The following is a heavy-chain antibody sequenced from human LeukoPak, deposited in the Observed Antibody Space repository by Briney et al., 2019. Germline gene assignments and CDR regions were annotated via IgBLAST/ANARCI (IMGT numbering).Heavy chain of an antibody. D-gene: IGHD3-16*02. CDR2: ISSSSSYI. CDR3: ASWYDYVWGSYRFNWFDP. Sequence: GGSLRLSCAASGFTFSSYSMNWVRQAPGKGLEWVSSISSSSSYIYYADSVKGRFTISGDNAKNSLYLQMNSLRAEDTAVYYCASWYDYVWGSYRFNWFDPWGQGTLVTVSS. CDR1: GFTFSSYS. V-gene: IGHV3-21*01. J-gene: IGHJ5*02.